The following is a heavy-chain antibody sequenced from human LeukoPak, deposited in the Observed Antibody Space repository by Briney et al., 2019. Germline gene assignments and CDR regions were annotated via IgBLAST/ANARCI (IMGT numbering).Heavy chain of an antibody. J-gene: IGHJ4*02. CDR3: ARVLLTGYYYDY. V-gene: IGHV3-64*02. CDR1: GFTFSNYA. CDR2: INANGGGT. D-gene: IGHD3-9*01. Sequence: GGSLRLSCAASGFTFSNYAMRWARQAPGMGLEYVSAINANGGGTYYADSVKGRFTISRDNSKSTLYLQLGSLRAEDMAVYFCARVLLTGYYYDYSGQGTLVTVSS.